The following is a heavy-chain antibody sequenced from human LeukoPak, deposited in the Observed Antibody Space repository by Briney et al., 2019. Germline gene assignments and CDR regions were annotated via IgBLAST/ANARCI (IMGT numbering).Heavy chain of an antibody. Sequence: GGSLRLSCAASGFTFSSYGINWVRQAPGKGLEWVSYISSSSRTIYYADSVKGRFTISRDNAKNSLYLQMNSLRDEDTAVYYCARPASATRDAFDIWGQGTMVTVSS. J-gene: IGHJ3*02. CDR1: GFTFSSYG. CDR2: ISSSSRTI. V-gene: IGHV3-48*02. CDR3: ARPASATRDAFDI.